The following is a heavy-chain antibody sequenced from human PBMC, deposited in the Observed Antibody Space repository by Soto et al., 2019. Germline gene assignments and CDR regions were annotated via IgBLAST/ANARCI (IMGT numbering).Heavy chain of an antibody. CDR1: GFSLTTYGVG. D-gene: IGHD1-7*01. Sequence: QITLKESGPTLVKPTQTLTLTCSFSGFSLTTYGVGVGWVRQPPGKALEWLALIYWDDDKRYSPSLKSRRTIPKDTPKNHVVLTKTNMDPVDTATYYCAHRLTLNSDWNYGRFDYWGQGTLVTVSS. V-gene: IGHV2-5*02. CDR3: AHRLTLNSDWNYGRFDY. J-gene: IGHJ4*02. CDR2: IYWDDDK.